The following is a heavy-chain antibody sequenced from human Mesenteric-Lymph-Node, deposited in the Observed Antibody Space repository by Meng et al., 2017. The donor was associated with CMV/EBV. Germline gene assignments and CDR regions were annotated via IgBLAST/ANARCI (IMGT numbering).Heavy chain of an antibody. CDR2: ISYSGIT. CDR1: GASISSRGYY. CDR3: ARYYDSRGCFDY. J-gene: IGHJ4*01. V-gene: IGHV4-39*01. D-gene: IGHD3-22*01. Sequence: VSGASISSRGYYWGWTRQPPGKGLEWIGSISYSGITYYNPSLKSRVTISVDTSKNQFSLNLRSVTAADTAVYYCARYYDSRGCFDYWGQGTLVTVSS.